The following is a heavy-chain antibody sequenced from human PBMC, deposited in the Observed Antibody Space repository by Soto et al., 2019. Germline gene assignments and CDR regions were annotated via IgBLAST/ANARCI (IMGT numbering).Heavy chain of an antibody. J-gene: IGHJ5*02. D-gene: IGHD2-15*01. CDR2: IIPIFEST. CDR3: ARGAECRGYCLKKFTWLDP. CDR1: GGSFSTYA. V-gene: IGHV1-69*06. Sequence: SVKVSCKASGGSFSTYAFSWVRQAPGHGLEWMGRIIPIFESTYYAQNFKSKITITADRSTSTDYKELSNLTPEDTAVYYCARGAECRGYCLKKFTWLDPWGQGTLVTVSS.